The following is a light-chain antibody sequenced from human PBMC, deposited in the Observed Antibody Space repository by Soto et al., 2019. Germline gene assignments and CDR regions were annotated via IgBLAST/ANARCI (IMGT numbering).Light chain of an antibody. Sequence: IQMTQSPSSLSASVGDRXXIXXRASQGISSYLAWYQQKPGKAPKLLIYKASSLESGVPSRFSGSGSGTEFTLTISSLQPDDFATYYCQQYNSYSTFGQGTKVDIK. CDR1: QGISSY. V-gene: IGKV1-5*03. CDR2: KAS. CDR3: QQYNSYST. J-gene: IGKJ1*01.